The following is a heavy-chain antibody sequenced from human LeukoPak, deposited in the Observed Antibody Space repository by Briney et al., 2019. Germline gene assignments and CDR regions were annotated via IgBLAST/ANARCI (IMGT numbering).Heavy chain of an antibody. CDR2: IYSGGST. Sequence: PGGSLGLSCAASGFTVSSNYMSWVRQAPGKGLEWVSVIYSGGSTYYADSVKGRFTISRDNSKNTLYLQMNSLRAEDTAVYYCASTAVAAPGDYWGQGNLVTVSS. CDR1: GFTVSSNY. V-gene: IGHV3-53*01. J-gene: IGHJ4*02. D-gene: IGHD6-19*01. CDR3: ASTAVAAPGDY.